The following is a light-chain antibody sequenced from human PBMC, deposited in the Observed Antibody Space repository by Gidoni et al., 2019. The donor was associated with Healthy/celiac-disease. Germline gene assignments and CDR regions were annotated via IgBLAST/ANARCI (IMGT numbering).Light chain of an antibody. V-gene: IGLV3-19*01. J-gene: IGLJ2*01. CDR1: SLRSYY. CDR3: NSRDSSGNHVV. Sequence: SSEPTQDPAVSVALGQTVRIPCQGTSLRSYYASWYQQKPGQAPVLVIYGKNNRPSGIPDRFSGSRSGNTASLTITGAQAEDEADYYCNSRDSSGNHVVFGGGTKLXV. CDR2: GKN.